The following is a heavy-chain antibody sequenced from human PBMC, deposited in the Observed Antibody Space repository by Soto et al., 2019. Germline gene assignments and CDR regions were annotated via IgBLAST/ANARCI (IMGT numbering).Heavy chain of an antibody. CDR2: ISGSGGST. CDR3: AKGPYCSSTSCSVYYYYGMDV. J-gene: IGHJ6*02. D-gene: IGHD2-2*01. Sequence: EVQLLESGGGLVQPGGSLRLSCAASGFTFSSYAMSWVRQAPGKGLEWVSAISGSGGSTYYADSVKGRFTISRDNSKNTLYLQMNSLRAEDTAVYYCAKGPYCSSTSCSVYYYYGMDVWGQGTTVTVSS. V-gene: IGHV3-23*01. CDR1: GFTFSSYA.